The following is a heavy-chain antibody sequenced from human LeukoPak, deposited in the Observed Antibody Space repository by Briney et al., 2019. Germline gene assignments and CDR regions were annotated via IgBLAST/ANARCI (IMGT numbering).Heavy chain of an antibody. D-gene: IGHD4-17*01. CDR1: GGSISSYY. CDR2: FYSTGST. J-gene: IGHJ4*02. Sequence: PSETLSLTCTVSGGSISSYYWTWIRQPAGKGLEWIGRFYSTGSTNYNPSLKSRVTISVDTSKNQFSLKLSSVTAADTAVYYCARGTMTTVTYYFDYWGQGTLVTVSS. CDR3: ARGTMTTVTYYFDY. V-gene: IGHV4-4*07.